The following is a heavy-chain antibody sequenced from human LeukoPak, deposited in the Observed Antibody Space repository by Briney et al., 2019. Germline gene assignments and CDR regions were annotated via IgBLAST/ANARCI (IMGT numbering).Heavy chain of an antibody. CDR1: GFTFSSYG. CDR2: ISHDGSNK. Sequence: GGSLRLSCAASGFTFSSYGMHWVRQAPGKGLEWVAVISHDGSNKYYADSVKGRFTISRDNSKNTLYLQMNSLRAEDTAVYYCAKGVGGYDDYYYYGMDVWGQGTTVTVSS. CDR3: AKGVGGYDDYYYYGMDV. V-gene: IGHV3-30*18. D-gene: IGHD5-12*01. J-gene: IGHJ6*02.